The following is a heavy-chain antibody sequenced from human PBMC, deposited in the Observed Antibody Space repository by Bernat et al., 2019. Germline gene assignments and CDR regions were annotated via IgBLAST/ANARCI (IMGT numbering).Heavy chain of an antibody. CDR1: GFNFNIYS. CDR3: TTSNGHLDH. J-gene: IGHJ4*02. Sequence: EVQLVESGGNLLQPGGSLRLSCAASGFNFNIYSMNWVRQAPGKSLEWLAYITGSSNTIHYADSVKGRFTISRDNAKNSLYLQMNSLRVEDTAVYYCTTSNGHLDHWGQGILVTVSP. V-gene: IGHV3-48*01. D-gene: IGHD2-8*01. CDR2: ITGSSNTI.